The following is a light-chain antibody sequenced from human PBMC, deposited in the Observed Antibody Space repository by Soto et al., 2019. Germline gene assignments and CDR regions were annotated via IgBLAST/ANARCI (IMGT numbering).Light chain of an antibody. Sequence: QSVLTQPPSASGSPGQSVTISCTGTSSDVGGYNYVSWYQHHPGKAPKLMIYEVSKRPSGVPDRFSGSKSGSAASLTVSGLQAEDEADYYCSSYAGSNIYVFGTGTKVTVL. CDR1: SSDVGGYNY. CDR2: EVS. V-gene: IGLV2-8*01. CDR3: SSYAGSNIYV. J-gene: IGLJ1*01.